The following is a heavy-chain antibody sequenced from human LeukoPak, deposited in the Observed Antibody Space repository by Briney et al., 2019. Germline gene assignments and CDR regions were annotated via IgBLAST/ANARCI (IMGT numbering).Heavy chain of an antibody. V-gene: IGHV3-23*01. D-gene: IGHD1-1*01. CDR2: ISGSGAGT. J-gene: IGHJ4*02. CDR3: AKGTLSADLPAYYFDF. CDR1: AFTFSTYA. Sequence: GGSLRLSCAASAFTFSTYAMSWVRQAPGMGLEWVSGISGSGAGTYYAASVRGRFAISRDNSKNTLYLRMYSLRAEDTAAYFTAKGTLSADLPAYYFDFWGQGTLVTVSP.